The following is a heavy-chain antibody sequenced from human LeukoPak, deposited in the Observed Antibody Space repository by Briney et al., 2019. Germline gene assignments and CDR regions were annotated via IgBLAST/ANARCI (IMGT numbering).Heavy chain of an antibody. V-gene: IGHV1-18*04. D-gene: IGHD6-13*01. CDR1: GYTFTSYG. Sequence: ASVKVSCTASGYTFTSYGISWVRQAPGQGLEWMGWISAYNGNTNYAQKLQGRVTMTTDTSTSTAYMELRSLRSDDTAVYYCARDHTGYSSSWYPDYWGQGTLVTVSS. J-gene: IGHJ4*02. CDR3: ARDHTGYSSSWYPDY. CDR2: ISAYNGNT.